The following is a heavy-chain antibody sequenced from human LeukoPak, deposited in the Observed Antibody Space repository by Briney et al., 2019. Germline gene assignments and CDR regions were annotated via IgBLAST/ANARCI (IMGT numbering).Heavy chain of an antibody. Sequence: QSGGSLRLSCEGSGFTFSNYWMGWVRQAPGKGLQWVANIKTDGSEKYYVDSVKGRFTISRDNAKNSLYLQMNSLRAEDTAVYYCAKDMRPGRGFGVVIIGEGLDYWGQGTLVTVSS. CDR1: GFTFSNYW. D-gene: IGHD3-3*01. V-gene: IGHV3-7*01. CDR3: AKDMRPGRGFGVVIIGEGLDY. CDR2: IKTDGSEK. J-gene: IGHJ4*02.